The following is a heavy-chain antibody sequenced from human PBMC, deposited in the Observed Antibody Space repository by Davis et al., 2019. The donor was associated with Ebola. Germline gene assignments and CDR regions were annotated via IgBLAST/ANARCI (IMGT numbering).Heavy chain of an antibody. CDR3: ARARPRGHSSTRYALYGMAYYYGMDV. CDR1: GGTFSSYA. V-gene: IGHV1-69*13. J-gene: IGHJ6*02. D-gene: IGHD2-2*01. Sequence: SVKVSCKASGGTFSSYAISWVRQAPGQGLEWMGGIIPIFGTANYAQKFQGRVTITADESTSTAYMALSSLRSEYTAVYYCARARPRGHSSTRYALYGMAYYYGMDVWGQGTTVTVSS. CDR2: IIPIFGTA.